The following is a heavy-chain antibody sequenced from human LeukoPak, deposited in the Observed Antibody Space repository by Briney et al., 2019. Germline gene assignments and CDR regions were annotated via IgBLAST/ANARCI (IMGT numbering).Heavy chain of an antibody. D-gene: IGHD2-15*01. Sequence: SETLSLTCTVSGGSISSGSYYWSWIRQPAGKGLEWIGRIYTSGSTNYNPSLKSRVTISVDTSKNQFSLKLSSVTAADTAVYYCARDIYCSGGSCYSMGPRDWFDPWGQGTLVTVSS. CDR1: GGSISSGSYY. CDR3: ARDIYCSGGSCYSMGPRDWFDP. J-gene: IGHJ5*02. V-gene: IGHV4-61*02. CDR2: IYTSGST.